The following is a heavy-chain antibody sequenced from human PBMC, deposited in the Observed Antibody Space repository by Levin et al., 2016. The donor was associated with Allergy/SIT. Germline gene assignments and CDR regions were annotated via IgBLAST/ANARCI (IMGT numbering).Heavy chain of an antibody. D-gene: IGHD6-19*01. J-gene: IGHJ5*02. CDR1: GYSFTSYG. CDR2: INLNSGAT. Sequence: ASVKVSCKASGYSFTSYGFSWVRQAPGQGLEWMGWINLNSGATTYVRKFQGRVNMTRDTSISTVYMELTRLTSDDTAIYYCARDNSVASRAWWFDPWGQGTLVTVSS. V-gene: IGHV1-2*02. CDR3: ARDNSVASRAWWFDP.